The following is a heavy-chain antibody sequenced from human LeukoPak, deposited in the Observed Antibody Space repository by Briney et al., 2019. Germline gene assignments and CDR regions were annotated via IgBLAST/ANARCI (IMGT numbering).Heavy chain of an antibody. V-gene: IGHV3-7*01. D-gene: IGHD5-18*01. J-gene: IGHJ4*02. CDR2: IKQDGSEK. CDR3: ARNPYVDTAMVRDRGGFYDY. CDR1: GFTFSSYW. Sequence: TGGSLRLSCAASGFTFSSYWMSWVRQAPGKGLEWVANIKQDGSEKYYVDSVKGRFTISRDNAKNSLYLQMNSLRAEDTAVYYCARNPYVDTAMVRDRGGFYDYWGQGTLVTVSS.